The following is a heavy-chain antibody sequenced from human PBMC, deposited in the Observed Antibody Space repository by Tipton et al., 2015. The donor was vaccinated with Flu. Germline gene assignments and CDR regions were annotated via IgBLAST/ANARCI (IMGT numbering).Heavy chain of an antibody. CDR3: ARDEGVWDSGSGSRFDY. J-gene: IGHJ4*02. CDR2: IKEDGSEK. V-gene: IGHV3-7*01. D-gene: IGHD3-10*01. Sequence: SLRLSCAASAFTFSSYWMSWVRQAPGKGLEWVAHIKEDGSEKNYVDSVKGRFTISRDNAKNSLYLQMNSLRAEDTAVYYCARDEGVWDSGSGSRFDYWGQGTLVTVSS. CDR1: AFTFSSYW.